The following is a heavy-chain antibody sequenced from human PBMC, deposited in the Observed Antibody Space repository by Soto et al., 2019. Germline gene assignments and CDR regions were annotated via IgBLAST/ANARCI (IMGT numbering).Heavy chain of an antibody. D-gene: IGHD6-6*01. J-gene: IGHJ4*02. CDR3: ARDGVRDSSSSGPSLYFDY. CDR2: IYYSGST. V-gene: IGHV4-31*03. Sequence: SLTCTVSGGPISSGGYYWSWIRQHPGKGLEWIGYIYYSGSTYYNPSLKSRVTISVDTSKNQFSLKLSSVTAADTAVYYCARDGVRDSSSSGPSLYFDYWGQGTLVTVSS. CDR1: GGPISSGGYY.